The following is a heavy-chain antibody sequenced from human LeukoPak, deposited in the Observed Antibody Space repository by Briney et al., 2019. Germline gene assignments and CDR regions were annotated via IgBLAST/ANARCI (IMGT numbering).Heavy chain of an antibody. CDR2: IFPGDSDS. J-gene: IGHJ4*02. D-gene: IGHD6-19*01. CDR1: GYSFTSYW. Sequence: GESLKISCKGSGYSFTSYWIGWVRQMPGKGLEWVGIIFPGDSDSRYSPSLQGQVTISADTSISTAYLQWTSLKASDTAMYFCARPYSSGWPYSFEYWGQGTLVTVSS. V-gene: IGHV5-51*01. CDR3: ARPYSSGWPYSFEY.